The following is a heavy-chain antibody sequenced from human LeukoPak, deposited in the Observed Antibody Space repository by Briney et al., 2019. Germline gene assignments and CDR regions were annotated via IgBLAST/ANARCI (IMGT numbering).Heavy chain of an antibody. J-gene: IGHJ1*01. CDR3: ARGCGGDCPNAEYFQH. V-gene: IGHV1-24*01. CDR1: GYTLTELS. D-gene: IGHD2-21*02. CDR2: FDPEDGET. Sequence: ASVKVSYKVSGYTLTELSMHWVRQAPGKGLEWMGGFDPEDGETIYAQKFQGRVTMTEDTSTDTAYMELSSLRSEDTAVYYCARGCGGDCPNAEYFQHWGQGTLVTVSS.